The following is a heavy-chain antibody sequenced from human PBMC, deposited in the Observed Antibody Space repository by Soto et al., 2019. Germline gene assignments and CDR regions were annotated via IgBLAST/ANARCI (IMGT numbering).Heavy chain of an antibody. Sequence: QVQLVESGGGVVQPGRSLRLSCAASGFTFSSYGMHWVRQAPGKGLEWVAVISYDGSNKYYADSVKGRFTISRDKSKITLYLQMNGLRAEDTAVQYCAKDRGQQLSKGGFDYWGQGTLVTVS. D-gene: IGHD6-13*01. CDR1: GFTFSSYG. V-gene: IGHV3-30*18. J-gene: IGHJ4*02. CDR3: AKDRGQQLSKGGFDY. CDR2: ISYDGSNK.